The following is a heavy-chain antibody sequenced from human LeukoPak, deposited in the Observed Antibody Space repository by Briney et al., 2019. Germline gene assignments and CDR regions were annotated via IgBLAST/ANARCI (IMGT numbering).Heavy chain of an antibody. CDR1: GGSISSTGYY. CDR2: IYYSGNS. CDR3: ARDQQTDLAAPGNDAFDI. V-gene: IGHV4-39*07. Sequence: SETLSLTCTVSGGSISSTGYYWSWIRQPPGKGLEWFGSIYYSGNSYYNPSLKSRVTISVDTSKNQFSLKLSSVTAADTAVYYCARDQQTDLAAPGNDAFDIWGQGTMVTVSS. D-gene: IGHD6-13*01. J-gene: IGHJ3*02.